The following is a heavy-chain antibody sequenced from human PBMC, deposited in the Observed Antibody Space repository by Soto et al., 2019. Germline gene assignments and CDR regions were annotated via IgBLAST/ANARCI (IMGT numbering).Heavy chain of an antibody. D-gene: IGHD3-3*01. V-gene: IGHV3-11*01. CDR3: ARDNLGYYDFWSGQIPFDP. CDR2: ISSSGSTI. CDR1: GFTFSDYY. J-gene: IGHJ5*02. Sequence: GGSLRLSCAASGFTFSDYYMSWIRQAPGKGLEWVSYISSSGSTIYYADSVKGRVTIPRDNAKNSLYLQMNSLRAEDTAVYYCARDNLGYYDFWSGQIPFDPWGQGTLVTVSS.